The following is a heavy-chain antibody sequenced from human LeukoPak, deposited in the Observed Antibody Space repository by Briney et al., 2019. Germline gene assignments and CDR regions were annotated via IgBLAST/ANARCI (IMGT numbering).Heavy chain of an antibody. V-gene: IGHV4-39*07. CDR2: IYYSGST. CDR1: GGSISSSSYY. D-gene: IGHD5-18*01. Sequence: KSSETLSLTCTVSGGSISSSSYYWGWIRQPPGKGLEWIGSIYYSGSTYYNPSLKSRATISVDTSKNQFSLKLSSVTAADTAVYYCARDVRGYSYGEGSYYYYMDVWGKGTTVTVSS. J-gene: IGHJ6*03. CDR3: ARDVRGYSYGEGSYYYYMDV.